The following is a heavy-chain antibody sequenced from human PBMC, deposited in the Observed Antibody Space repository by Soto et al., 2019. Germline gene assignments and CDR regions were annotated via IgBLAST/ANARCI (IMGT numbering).Heavy chain of an antibody. J-gene: IGHJ5*02. Sequence: EVQLVESGGGVVQPGGSLGLSCAASGFTFIGYWMHWVRQGPGKGLVWVARINNDGIDTTYADSVKGRFTISRDNTKNMVYLEMNSLRADDTAVYYCARDGSMVRERWFDPWGQGTLVTVSS. CDR1: GFTFIGYW. D-gene: IGHD3-10*01. CDR2: INNDGIDT. CDR3: ARDGSMVRERWFDP. V-gene: IGHV3-74*03.